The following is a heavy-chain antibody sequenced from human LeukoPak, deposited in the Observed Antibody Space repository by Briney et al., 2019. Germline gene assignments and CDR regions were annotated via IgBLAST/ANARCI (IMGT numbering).Heavy chain of an antibody. V-gene: IGHV1-18*01. CDR3: GRGRGNGRPENYFDY. D-gene: IGHD2-8*01. CDR1: GYTFTSYG. Sequence: ASVKVSCKASGYTFTSYGISWVRQAPGQGLEWMGWISAYNGNTNHAQKLQGRVTMTTDTSTSTAYMELRSLRSDDTAVYYCGRGRGNGRPENYFDYWGQGTLVTVSS. J-gene: IGHJ4*02. CDR2: ISAYNGNT.